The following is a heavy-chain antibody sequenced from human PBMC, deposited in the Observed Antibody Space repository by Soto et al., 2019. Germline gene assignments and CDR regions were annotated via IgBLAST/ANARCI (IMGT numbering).Heavy chain of an antibody. Sequence: EVQLLESGGGLVQPGGSLRLSCAASGFTFSSYAMSWVRQAPGKGLEWVSAISGSGGSTYYADSVKGRFTISRDNSKNTLNLQMNSLRAEDTAVYYCAKDTHTINYDFWSGYFSWGQGTLVTVSS. D-gene: IGHD3-3*01. CDR3: AKDTHTINYDFWSGYFS. CDR1: GFTFSSYA. J-gene: IGHJ5*02. CDR2: ISGSGGST. V-gene: IGHV3-23*01.